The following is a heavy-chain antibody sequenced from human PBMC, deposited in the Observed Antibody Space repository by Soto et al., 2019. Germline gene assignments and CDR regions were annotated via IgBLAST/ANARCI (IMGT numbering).Heavy chain of an antibody. D-gene: IGHD2-15*01. CDR1: GYTFTSYA. Sequence: ASVKVSCKASGYTFTSYAMHWVRQAPGQRLEWMGWINAGNGNTKYSQKFQGRVTITRDTSASTAYMELSSLRSEDTAVYYCARAPLTYCSGGSCYSGPFDYWGQGTLVTVSS. J-gene: IGHJ4*02. V-gene: IGHV1-3*01. CDR3: ARAPLTYCSGGSCYSGPFDY. CDR2: INAGNGNT.